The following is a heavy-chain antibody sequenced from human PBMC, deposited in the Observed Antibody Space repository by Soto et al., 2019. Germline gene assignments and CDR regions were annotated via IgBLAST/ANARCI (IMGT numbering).Heavy chain of an antibody. CDR3: AQSPQGVFGY. V-gene: IGHV3-23*01. CDR1: GFTFSSYA. D-gene: IGHD3-10*01. CDR2: ISAGGDST. J-gene: IGHJ4*02. Sequence: GSLRLSCAASGFTFSSYAMSWVRQAPGKGLEWVSAISAGGDSTFYADSVKGRFTISRDNSKDTLYLQMSSLRAEDTAVYFCAQSPQGVFGYWGQGTLVTVSS.